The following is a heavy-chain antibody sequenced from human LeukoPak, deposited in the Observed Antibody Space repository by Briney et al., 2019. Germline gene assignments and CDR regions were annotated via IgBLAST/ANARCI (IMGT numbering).Heavy chain of an antibody. CDR2: ISSSSSYI. Sequence: PGGSLRLSCAASGFTFSSYSMNWVRQAPGKGLEWVSSISSSSSYIYYADSVKGRFTISRDNAKNSLYLQMNSLRAEDTAVYYCARDGEPGRALYFDYWGQGTLVTVSS. CDR3: ARDGEPGRALYFDY. CDR1: GFTFSSYS. D-gene: IGHD3-10*01. V-gene: IGHV3-21*01. J-gene: IGHJ4*02.